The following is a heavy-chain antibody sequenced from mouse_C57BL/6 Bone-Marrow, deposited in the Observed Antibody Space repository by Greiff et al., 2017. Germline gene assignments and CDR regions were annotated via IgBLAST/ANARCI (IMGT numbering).Heavy chain of an antibody. Sequence: QVQLQQPGAELVKPGASVKMSCQASGYTFTSYWITWVKQRPGQGLEWIGDIYPGSGSTNYNEKFKSKATLTVDTSSSTAYMQLSSLTSEDSAVYYGARRGWLLPLYYAMDDGGQGTSVTVSS. CDR1: GYTFTSYW. CDR2: IYPGSGST. CDR3: ARRGWLLPLYYAMDD. J-gene: IGHJ4*01. V-gene: IGHV1-55*01. D-gene: IGHD2-3*01.